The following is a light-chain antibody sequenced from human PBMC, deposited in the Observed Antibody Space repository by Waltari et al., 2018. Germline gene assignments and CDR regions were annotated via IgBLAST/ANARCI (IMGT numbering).Light chain of an antibody. CDR3: QQANSFPWT. Sequence: DIQMTQSPSSVSASVGARVTITCRASQGISSWLAWYQQKPGKAHKLLIYAASRLQSGVPSRFSGIGSATDFGLTIRGLQPEDFATYYCQQANSFPWTFGQVTKVEIK. J-gene: IGKJ1*01. CDR2: AAS. CDR1: QGISSW. V-gene: IGKV1-12*01.